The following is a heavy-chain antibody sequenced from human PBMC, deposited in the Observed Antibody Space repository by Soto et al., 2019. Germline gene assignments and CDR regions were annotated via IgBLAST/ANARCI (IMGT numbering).Heavy chain of an antibody. CDR2: VSYDGSNK. CDR3: ARDRKEGQYCSGCSCYSTNDY. J-gene: IGHJ4*02. Sequence: QVQLVESGGGVVQPGRSLRLSCVASGFTFSSYAVHWVRQAPGKGLEWVAVVSYDGSNKYYAGSVKGRFTISRDNSKNTVYLQMNSLRAEDTAVYYCARDRKEGQYCSGCSCYSTNDYWGQGTLVTVSS. V-gene: IGHV3-30-3*01. CDR1: GFTFSSYA. D-gene: IGHD2-15*01.